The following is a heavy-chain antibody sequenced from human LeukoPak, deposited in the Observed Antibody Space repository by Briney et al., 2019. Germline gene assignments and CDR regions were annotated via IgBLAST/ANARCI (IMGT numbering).Heavy chain of an antibody. D-gene: IGHD6-13*01. V-gene: IGHV4-4*09. CDR1: GGSISPYF. CDR2: IYTSGST. Sequence: SETLSLTCTVSGGSISPYFWSWIRQPPGKGLEWIGYIYTSGSTNYNPSLKSRVTISVDTSKNQFSLKLSSVTAADTAVYYCARRVGAAAGPNWFDPWGQGTLVTVSS. CDR3: ARRVGAAAGPNWFDP. J-gene: IGHJ5*02.